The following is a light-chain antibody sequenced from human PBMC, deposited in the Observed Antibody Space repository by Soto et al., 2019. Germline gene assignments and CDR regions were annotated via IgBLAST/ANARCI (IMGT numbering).Light chain of an antibody. J-gene: IGLJ1*01. CDR2: VNS. CDR3: QSYDSSLSAYV. V-gene: IGLV1-40*01. CDR1: SSNIGAGYD. Sequence: QSVLTQPPSVSGALGQRVPISCTGSSSNIGAGYDIHWYQQLPGTAPKLLIYVNSKRPSGVPDRFSGSKSDTSASLAISGLQAEDEADYCCQSYDSSLSAYVFGTGTKLTVL.